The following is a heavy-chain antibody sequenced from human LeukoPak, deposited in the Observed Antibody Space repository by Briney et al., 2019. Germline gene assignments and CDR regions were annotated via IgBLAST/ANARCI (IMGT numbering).Heavy chain of an antibody. D-gene: IGHD2-2*01. CDR3: AREGYCSSTSCPGGANWFDP. V-gene: IGHV4-38-2*02. CDR1: DYSITSDYY. J-gene: IGHJ5*02. CDR2: IYHSGST. Sequence: SETLSLTCAVSDYSITSDYYWGWIRQPPGKGLEWIGSIYHSGSTYYNPSLKSRVTISVDTSKNQFSLKLSSVTAADTAVYYCAREGYCSSTSCPGGANWFDPWGQGTLVTVSS.